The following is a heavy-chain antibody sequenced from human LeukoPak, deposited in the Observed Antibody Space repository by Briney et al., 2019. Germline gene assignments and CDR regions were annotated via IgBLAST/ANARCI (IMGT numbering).Heavy chain of an antibody. V-gene: IGHV4-38-2*02. D-gene: IGHD5-18*01. Sequence: SETLSLTCAVSGYSISSGYYWGWIRQPPGKGLEWIGSIYHSGSTYYNPSLKSRVTISVDTSKNQFSLKLSSVTAADTAVYYCARDTVSAMASGGDAFDIWGQGTMVTVSS. CDR1: GYSISSGYY. CDR3: ARDTVSAMASGGDAFDI. CDR2: IYHSGST. J-gene: IGHJ3*02.